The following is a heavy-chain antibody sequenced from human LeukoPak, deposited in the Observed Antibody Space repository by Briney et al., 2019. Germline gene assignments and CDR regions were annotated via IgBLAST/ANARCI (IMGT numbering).Heavy chain of an antibody. Sequence: SGGSLRLSCAASRFTFSSYAMHWVRQAPGKGLEWVAVISYDGSNKYYADSVKGRFTISRDNSKNTLYLQMNSLRAEDTAVYYCARGWVEFYDILTGYFTGAATAAFDYWGQGTLVTVSS. CDR3: ARGWVEFYDILTGYFTGAATAAFDY. V-gene: IGHV3-30*04. J-gene: IGHJ4*02. D-gene: IGHD3-9*01. CDR2: ISYDGSNK. CDR1: RFTFSSYA.